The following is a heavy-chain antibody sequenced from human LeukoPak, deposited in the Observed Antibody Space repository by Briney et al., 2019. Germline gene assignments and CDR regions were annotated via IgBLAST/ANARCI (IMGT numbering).Heavy chain of an antibody. V-gene: IGHV4-39*07. CDR3: ARGPRWLQDYFNY. Sequence: SETLSLTCTVSGGSISSSTFYWGWIRQPPGKGLEWIGSIYYSGSTYYNPSLKSRVSISVDTSKNQFSLKLTSVTATDTAVYYCARGPRWLQDYFNYWGQGTLVTVSS. CDR1: GGSISSSTFY. CDR2: IYYSGST. D-gene: IGHD5-24*01. J-gene: IGHJ4*02.